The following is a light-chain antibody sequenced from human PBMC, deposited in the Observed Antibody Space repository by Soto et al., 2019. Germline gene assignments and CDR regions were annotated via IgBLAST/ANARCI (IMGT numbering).Light chain of an antibody. J-gene: IGKJ1*01. CDR1: QSISSY. CDR2: AAS. CDR3: QQGSTFPWT. Sequence: DIQMTQSPSSLSASVGDRVTITCRASQSISSYLNWYQQKLGKAPKLLIYAASSLQSGVPSRFSGSGSGTDFTFTISSLQPEDFATYYCQQGSTFPWTFGQGTKVDIK. V-gene: IGKV1-39*01.